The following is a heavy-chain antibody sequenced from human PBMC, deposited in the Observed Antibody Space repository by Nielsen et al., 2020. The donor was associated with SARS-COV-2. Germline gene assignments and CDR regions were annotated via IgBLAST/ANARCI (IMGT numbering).Heavy chain of an antibody. CDR1: GFTFSSYA. J-gene: IGHJ4*02. V-gene: IGHV3-23*01. D-gene: IGHD2-2*01. Sequence: GESLKISCAASGFTFSSYAMSWVRQAPGKGLEWVSAISGSGGSTYYADSVKGRFTISRDNSKNTLYLQMNSLRAEDTAVYYCAKGYCSSTRCYRIDYWGQGTLVTVSS. CDR3: AKGYCSSTRCYRIDY. CDR2: ISGSGGST.